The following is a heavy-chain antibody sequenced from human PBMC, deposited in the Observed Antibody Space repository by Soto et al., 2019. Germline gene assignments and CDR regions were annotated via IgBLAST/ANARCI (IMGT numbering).Heavy chain of an antibody. Sequence: QVQLQQWGAGLLKPSETLSLTCAVYGGSFSGNYWSWIRQTPGKGLEWIGEINHSGSTNYNPSLKSRVTISVDTSKNQFSMKIRSVTAADRAVYYCARGRISSTSPLGYWGQGTLVTVSS. CDR2: INHSGST. CDR3: ARGRISSTSPLGY. CDR1: GGSFSGNY. D-gene: IGHD2-2*01. J-gene: IGHJ4*02. V-gene: IGHV4-34*01.